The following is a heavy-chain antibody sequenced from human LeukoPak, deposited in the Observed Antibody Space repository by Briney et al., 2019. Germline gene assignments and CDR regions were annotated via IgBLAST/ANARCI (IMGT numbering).Heavy chain of an antibody. D-gene: IGHD1-26*01. CDR3: AREVGPARFYY. J-gene: IGHJ4*02. CDR1: GYTFTGYY. CDR2: INPNSGGT. V-gene: IGHV1-2*02. Sequence: ASVKLSCEASGYTFTGYYMHWVQQAPGQGLEWMGWINPNSGGTNYAQKFQGRVTMTRGTSISTAYMEMSRLRSDDTAVYYRAREVGPARFYYWGQGTLVTVSS.